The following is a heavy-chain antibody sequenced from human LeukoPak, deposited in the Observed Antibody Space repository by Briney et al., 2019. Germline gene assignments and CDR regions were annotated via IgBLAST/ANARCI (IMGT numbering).Heavy chain of an antibody. CDR1: GFTFSSYS. CDR3: AKDRWKVGYFDY. CDR2: ISSSSSTI. V-gene: IGHV3-48*01. D-gene: IGHD4-23*01. Sequence: GGSLRLSCAASGFTFSSYSMNWVRQAPGKGLEWVSYISSSSSTIYYADSVKGRFTISRDNSKNTLYLQMNSLRAEDTAVYYCAKDRWKVGYFDYWGQGTLVTVSS. J-gene: IGHJ4*02.